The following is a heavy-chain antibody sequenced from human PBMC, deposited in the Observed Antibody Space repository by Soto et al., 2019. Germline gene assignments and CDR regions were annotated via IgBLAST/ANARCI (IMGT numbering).Heavy chain of an antibody. CDR1: GGSISSYY. D-gene: IGHD1-7*01. J-gene: IGHJ6*02. V-gene: IGHV4-4*07. CDR3: ARDTITGTTSYYYYYGMDV. CDR2: IYTSGST. Sequence: SETLSLTCTVSGGSISSYYWSWVRQPAGKGLEWIGRIYTSGSTNYNPSLKSRVTMSVDTSKNQFSLKLSSVTAADTAVYYCARDTITGTTSYYYYYGMDVWGQGTTVTVSS.